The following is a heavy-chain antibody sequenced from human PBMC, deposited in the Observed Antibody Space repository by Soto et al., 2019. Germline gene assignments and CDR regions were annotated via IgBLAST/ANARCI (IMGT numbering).Heavy chain of an antibody. D-gene: IGHD3-22*01. J-gene: IGHJ4*02. CDR2: IYYSGST. V-gene: IGHV4-61*01. CDR1: GGSVSSGSYY. CDR3: ATDFSSGYYSYFDY. Sequence: SETLSLTCTVSGGSVSSGSYYWSWIRQPPGKGLEWIGYIYYSGSTNYNPSLKSRVTISVDTSTDTAYMELSSLRSEDTAVYYCATDFSSGYYSYFDYWGQGTLVTVSS.